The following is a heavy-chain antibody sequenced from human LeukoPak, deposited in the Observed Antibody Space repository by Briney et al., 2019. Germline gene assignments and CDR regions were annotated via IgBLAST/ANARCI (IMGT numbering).Heavy chain of an antibody. CDR1: GGSFSGYY. V-gene: IGHV4-34*01. CDR3: ARETPLIAVAGTFDY. D-gene: IGHD6-19*01. Sequence: PSETLSLTCAVYGGSFSGYYWSWIRQPPGKGLEWIGEINHSGSTNYNPSLKSRVTISVDTSKNQFSLKLSSVTAADTAVYYSARETPLIAVAGTFDYWGQGTLVTVSS. J-gene: IGHJ4*02. CDR2: INHSGST.